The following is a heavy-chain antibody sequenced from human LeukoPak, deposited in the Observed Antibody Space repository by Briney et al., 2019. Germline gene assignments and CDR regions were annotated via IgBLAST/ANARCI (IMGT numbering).Heavy chain of an antibody. V-gene: IGHV3-7*03. CDR1: GFTFSRYW. CDR2: IKYDGSEK. Sequence: PGGSLRLSCAASGFTFSRYWMTWVRQAPGRGLEWVANIKYDGSEKNYVDSVKGRFTISRDNAKKSLYLQMNSLRAEDTAMHYCATPLDYYDTSGYHQGGDWGQGTLVTVSS. J-gene: IGHJ4*02. CDR3: ATPLDYYDTSGYHQGGD. D-gene: IGHD3-22*01.